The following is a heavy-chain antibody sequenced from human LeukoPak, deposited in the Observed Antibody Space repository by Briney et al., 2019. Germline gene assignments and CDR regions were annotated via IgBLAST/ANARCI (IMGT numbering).Heavy chain of an antibody. CDR3: ARAAGRSGYPYYFDY. Sequence: SETLSLTCTVSGGSISSYYWSWIRQPAGKGLEWIGRIYTSGSTNYNPSLKSRVTISVDTSKNQFSLKLSSVTAADTAVYYCARAAGRSGYPYYFDYWGQGTLVTVSS. J-gene: IGHJ4*02. D-gene: IGHD3-22*01. CDR1: GGSISSYY. V-gene: IGHV4-4*07. CDR2: IYTSGST.